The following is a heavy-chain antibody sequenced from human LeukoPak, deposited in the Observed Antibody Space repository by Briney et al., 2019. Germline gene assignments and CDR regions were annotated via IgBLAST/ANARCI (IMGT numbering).Heavy chain of an antibody. J-gene: IGHJ6*02. CDR3: AKKGGFGVVIDPYYYYGMDV. Sequence: GGSLRLSCAASGFTFSSYAMSWVRQAPGKGLEWVSAISGSGGNTYYADSVKGRFTISRDNSKNTLYLQMNSLRAEDTAVYYCAKKGGFGVVIDPYYYYGMDVWGQGTTVTVSS. V-gene: IGHV3-23*01. CDR2: ISGSGGNT. D-gene: IGHD3-3*01. CDR1: GFTFSSYA.